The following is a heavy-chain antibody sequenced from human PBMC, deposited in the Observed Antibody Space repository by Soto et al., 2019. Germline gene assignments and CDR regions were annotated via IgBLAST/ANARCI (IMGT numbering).Heavy chain of an antibody. Sequence: QVQLQESGPGLVKPSETLSLTCTVSGGSVSSGSYYWSWIRQPPGKGLEWIGYIYYSGSTNYHPSLKSRVIISVDTSKYQFSLKLGSVAAAVTAGYYCARGTTRGWYFDNRGQGTLVTVSS. D-gene: IGHD1-7*01. V-gene: IGHV4-61*01. CDR1: GGSVSSGSYY. CDR2: IYYSGST. CDR3: ARGTTRGWYFDN. J-gene: IGHJ4*02.